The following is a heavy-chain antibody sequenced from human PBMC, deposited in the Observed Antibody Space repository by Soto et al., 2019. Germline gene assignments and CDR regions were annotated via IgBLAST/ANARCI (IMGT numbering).Heavy chain of an antibody. CDR3: AIEGPPSLH. CDR1: GYTFTSYY. J-gene: IGHJ4*02. V-gene: IGHV1-18*01. Sequence: QVQLVQSGAEVKRPGASVKVSCKASGYTFTSYYISWVRQAPGQGLEWMGWISGYNGNTNYAQKLQGRVTMTTDTSTSPAYMDLRTLRFDDTAVYYCAIEGPPSLHWGQGTLVTVSS. CDR2: ISGYNGNT. D-gene: IGHD2-2*01.